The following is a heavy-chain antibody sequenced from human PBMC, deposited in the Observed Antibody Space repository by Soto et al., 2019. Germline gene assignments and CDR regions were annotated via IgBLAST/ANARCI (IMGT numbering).Heavy chain of an antibody. CDR2: ISGSGGVT. CDR3: AKARGGAYNFSGLGY. D-gene: IGHD3-3*01. Sequence: QTGGSLRLSCAASGFTFTDYAMTWVRQAPGKGLEWVSGISGSGGVTYYADSVKGRFTISRDNSRNTLFLQMNSLRAGDTAIYYCAKARGGAYNFSGLGYWAQGILVTVSS. V-gene: IGHV3-23*01. CDR1: GFTFTDYA. J-gene: IGHJ4*02.